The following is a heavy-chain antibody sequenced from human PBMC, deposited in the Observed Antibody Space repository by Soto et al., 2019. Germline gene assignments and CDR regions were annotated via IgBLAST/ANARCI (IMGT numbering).Heavy chain of an antibody. V-gene: IGHV4-30-4*01. CDR1: GDSIFGGDYY. J-gene: IGHJ3*02. Sequence: SETLSLTCTVSGDSIFGGDYYWSWIRQAPGKGLQWVGSIYYSGRTYYNPSLESRIAMTVDTSQNQFSLKLSSVTAADSAVYFCARDVDSTILKPNDAFGIWGQGSMVTVSS. CDR3: ARDVDSTILKPNDAFGI. CDR2: IYYSGRT. D-gene: IGHD5-18*01.